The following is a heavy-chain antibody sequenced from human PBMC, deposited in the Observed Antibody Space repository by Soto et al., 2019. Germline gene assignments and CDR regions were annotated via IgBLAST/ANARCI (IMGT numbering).Heavy chain of an antibody. CDR3: ARLLAPYCGGDCFSGLDY. CDR1: GYTFSNFY. V-gene: IGHV1-46*01. Sequence: QVQLVQSGAEVQEPGASVRLSCKASGYTFSNFYIHWVRQAPGQGLEWMGVLNPSGGSAEYAQKLQGRVTLTRETTTSTVYMELSSLKSEDTAVYYCARLLAPYCGGDCFSGLDYWGQGTQVTVSS. CDR2: LNPSGGSA. D-gene: IGHD2-21*02. J-gene: IGHJ4*02.